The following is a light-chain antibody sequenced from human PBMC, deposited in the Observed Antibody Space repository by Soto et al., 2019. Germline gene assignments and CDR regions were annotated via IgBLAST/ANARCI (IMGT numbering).Light chain of an antibody. V-gene: IGLV1-44*01. Sequence: QSALTQPPSASGTPGQRITISCSGSRSNIGTNTVNWYRQLAGTAPKLLIHTDDQRPSGVPDRFSGSKSGTSASLAISGLQSDDEADYFCVAWDDSRTGYVFGPGTKVTV. CDR2: TDD. J-gene: IGLJ1*01. CDR1: RSNIGTNT. CDR3: VAWDDSRTGYV.